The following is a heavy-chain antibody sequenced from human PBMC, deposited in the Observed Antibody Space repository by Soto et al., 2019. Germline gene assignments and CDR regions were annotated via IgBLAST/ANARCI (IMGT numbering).Heavy chain of an antibody. CDR3: AREGSSSSLDS. V-gene: IGHV3-11*06. J-gene: IGHJ4*02. CDR1: GFTFSVHY. CDR2: ISSGSTYR. Sequence: SGGSLRLSCAASGFTFSVHYMSWIRQAPGKGLEWVSYISSGSTYRDYADSVKGRSTISRDNAKNSLYLQMNNLRAEDTAVYYRAREGSSSSLDSWGQGTLVTVSS. D-gene: IGHD6-6*01.